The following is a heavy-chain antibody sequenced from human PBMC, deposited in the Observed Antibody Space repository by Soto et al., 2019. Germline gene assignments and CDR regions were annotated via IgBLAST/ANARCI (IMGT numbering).Heavy chain of an antibody. CDR3: ARGDSSSWATGGYFDY. CDR1: GGTFSSYA. Sequence: GASVKVSCKASGGTFSSYAISWVRQAPGQGLEWMGGIIPIFGTANYAQKFQGRVTITADESTSTAYMELSSLRSEDTAVYYCARGDSSSWATGGYFDYWGQGTLVTVSS. D-gene: IGHD6-13*01. CDR2: IIPIFGTA. V-gene: IGHV1-69*13. J-gene: IGHJ4*02.